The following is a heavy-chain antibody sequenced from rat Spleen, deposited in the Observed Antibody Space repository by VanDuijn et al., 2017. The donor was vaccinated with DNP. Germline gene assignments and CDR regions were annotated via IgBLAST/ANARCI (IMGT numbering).Heavy chain of an antibody. V-gene: IGHV5-17*01. CDR2: INYDGSST. Sequence: EVQLVESGGGLVQPGRSLKLSCAASGFTFSDYAMAWVRQAPKKGLEWVASINYDGSSTYYRDSVKGRFTISRDNAKSSLYLQMDSLRSEDTATYYCTTESTYYGYFDYWGQGVMVPVSS. CDR1: GFTFSDYA. J-gene: IGHJ2*01. D-gene: IGHD1-9*01. CDR3: TTESTYYGYFDY.